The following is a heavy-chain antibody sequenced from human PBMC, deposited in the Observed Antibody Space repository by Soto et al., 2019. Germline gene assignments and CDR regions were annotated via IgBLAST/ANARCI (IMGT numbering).Heavy chain of an antibody. V-gene: IGHV1-18*01. CDR1: GYPFSGHA. CDR2: ISASNGNT. CDR3: ARPTTDCGDYVCSFPY. D-gene: IGHD4-17*01. J-gene: IGHJ4*02. Sequence: QAQLVQSGSEVKKPGALVKVSCKASGYPFSGHAIGWVRQAPGQGLEWMGWISASNGNTNFAQKVPGSGTMTTDTSTLTPYMELRSLRSDHTAGYCCARPTTDCGDYVCSFPYWCQGTRVTVSS.